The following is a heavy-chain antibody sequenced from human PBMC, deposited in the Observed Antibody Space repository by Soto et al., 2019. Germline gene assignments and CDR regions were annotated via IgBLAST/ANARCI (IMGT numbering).Heavy chain of an antibody. J-gene: IGHJ4*02. Sequence: EVQLLESGGGLVQPGGSLRLSCVASGFTFSRYAMTWVRQAPGKGLEWVSSISGSGGTTYYADSVKGRLTISRDNSKNTLYLQMNSLRVEDTAVYYCAILSNSENYGRYWGQGTLVTVSS. D-gene: IGHD4-17*01. CDR2: ISGSGGTT. CDR1: GFTFSRYA. CDR3: AILSNSENYGRY. V-gene: IGHV3-23*01.